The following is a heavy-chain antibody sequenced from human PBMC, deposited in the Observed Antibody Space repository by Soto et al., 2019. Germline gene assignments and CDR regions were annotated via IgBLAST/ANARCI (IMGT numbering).Heavy chain of an antibody. CDR2: INHSGST. CDR1: GGSFSSYY. D-gene: IGHD3-3*01. CDR3: ARGYDDYDVWSGSSNWFDP. V-gene: IGHV4-34*01. J-gene: IGHJ5*02. Sequence: SETLSLTCTVYGGSFSSYYWSWIRQPPGKGLEWIGEINHSGSTNYNPSLKSRVTISVDTSKNQFSLKLSSVTAADTAVYYCARGYDDYDVWSGSSNWFDPWGQGTLVTVSS.